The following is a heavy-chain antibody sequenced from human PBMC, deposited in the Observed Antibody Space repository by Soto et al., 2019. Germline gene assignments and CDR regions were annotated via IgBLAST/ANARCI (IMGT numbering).Heavy chain of an antibody. CDR1: GYSFTSYW. D-gene: IGHD2-21*02. J-gene: IGHJ5*02. Sequence: EVQLVQSGAEVKKPGESLRISCKGSGYSFTSYWISWVRQMPGKGLEWMGRIDPSDSYTNYSPSFQGHVTISADKSISTAYLQWSSLKASDTAMYYCARHKVECCGDCYSWFDPWGQGTLVTVSS. CDR2: IDPSDSYT. CDR3: ARHKVECCGDCYSWFDP. V-gene: IGHV5-10-1*03.